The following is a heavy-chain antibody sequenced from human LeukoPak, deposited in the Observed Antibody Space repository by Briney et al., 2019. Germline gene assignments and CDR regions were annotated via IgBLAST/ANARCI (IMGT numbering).Heavy chain of an antibody. CDR1: GGSFSGYY. D-gene: IGHD3-10*01. Sequence: SETLSLTCAVYGGSFSGYYWSWIRQPPGKGLEWIGSIYYSGSTYYNPSLKSRVTISVDTSKNQFSLKLSSVTAADTAVYYCASLVRGVTTPDYWGQGTLVTVSS. CDR2: IYYSGST. CDR3: ASLVRGVTTPDY. V-gene: IGHV4-34*01. J-gene: IGHJ4*02.